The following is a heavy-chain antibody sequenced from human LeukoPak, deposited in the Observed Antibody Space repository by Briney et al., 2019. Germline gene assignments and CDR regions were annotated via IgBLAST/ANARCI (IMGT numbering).Heavy chain of an antibody. CDR3: ATDSSGRY. J-gene: IGHJ4*02. CDR2: ISSNSNYI. V-gene: IGHV3-21*01. CDR1: EFTLDGYT. Sequence: GGSLRLSCAASEFTLDGYTMNWVRQAPGKGLEWVSAISSNSNYIYYADSVKGRFTISRDNAKNLVFLQMNSLRAEDTALYYCATDSSGRYWGQGTLVTVSS. D-gene: IGHD3-22*01.